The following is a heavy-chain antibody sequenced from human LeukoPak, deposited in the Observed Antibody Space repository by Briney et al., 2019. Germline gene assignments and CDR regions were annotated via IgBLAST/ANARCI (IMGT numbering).Heavy chain of an antibody. J-gene: IGHJ3*02. CDR2: IYYSGST. CDR1: GGSISSYY. V-gene: IGHV4-59*01. CDR3: ARTYCGGDCYDAFDI. D-gene: IGHD2-21*02. Sequence: SETLSLTCTVSGGSISSYYWSWIRQPPGKGLEWIGYIYYSGSTNYNPSLKSRVTISVDTSKNQFSLKLSSVTAADTAVYYCARTYCGGDCYDAFDIWGQGTMVTVSS.